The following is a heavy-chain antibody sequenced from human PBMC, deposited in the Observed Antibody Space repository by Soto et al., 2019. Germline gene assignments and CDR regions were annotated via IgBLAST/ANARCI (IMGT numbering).Heavy chain of an antibody. CDR3: ARVYCSSTSCSYYYGMDV. D-gene: IGHD2-2*01. J-gene: IGHJ6*02. Sequence: SVKVSCKASGGTFSSYAISWVRQAPGQGLEWMGGIIPIFGTANYAQKFQGRVTITADESTSTAYMELSSLRSEDTAVYYCARVYCSSTSCSYYYGMDVWGQGTTVTVSS. CDR1: GGTFSSYA. CDR2: IIPIFGTA. V-gene: IGHV1-69*13.